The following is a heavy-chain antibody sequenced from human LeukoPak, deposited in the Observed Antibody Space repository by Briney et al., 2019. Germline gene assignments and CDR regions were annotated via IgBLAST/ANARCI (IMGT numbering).Heavy chain of an antibody. CDR3: ARDLAAGGAFDI. Sequence: SETLSLTCTVSGGSVSSGGYYWSWIRQHPGKGLEWIGYTYYSGSTYYNPSLKSRVTISVDTSKNQFSLKLSSVTAADTAVYYCARDLAAGGAFDIWGQGTMVTVSS. CDR1: GGSVSSGGYY. D-gene: IGHD1-26*01. CDR2: TYYSGST. V-gene: IGHV4-31*03. J-gene: IGHJ3*02.